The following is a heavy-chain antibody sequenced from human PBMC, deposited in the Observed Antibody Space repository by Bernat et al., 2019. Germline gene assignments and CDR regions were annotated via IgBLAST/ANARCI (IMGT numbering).Heavy chain of an antibody. J-gene: IGHJ6*02. CDR3: ARTGGIAAATYYYYGMDV. V-gene: IGHV3-7*01. CDR1: GFTFSSYW. Sequence: EVQLVESGGGLVQPGGSLRLSCAASGFTFSSYWMSWVRQAPGKGLEWVANIKQDGSEKYYVDSVKGRFTISRDNAKNSLYLQMNSLRAEDTAVYYCARTGGIAAATYYYYGMDVWGQGTTATVSS. CDR2: IKQDGSEK. D-gene: IGHD6-13*01.